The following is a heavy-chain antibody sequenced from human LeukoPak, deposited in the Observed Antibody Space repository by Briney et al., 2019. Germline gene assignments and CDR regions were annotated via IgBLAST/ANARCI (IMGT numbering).Heavy chain of an antibody. J-gene: IGHJ4*02. V-gene: IGHV4-39*07. CDR1: GGSISSSSYY. Sequence: SETLSLTCTVSGGSISSSSYYWGWIRQPPGKGLEWIGSIYYSGSTYYNPSLKSRVTISVDTSKNQFSLKLSSVTAADTAVYYCARGPANLQYNAVTNDYWGQGTLVTVSS. CDR2: IYYSGST. CDR3: ARGPANLQYNAVTNDY. D-gene: IGHD4-11*01.